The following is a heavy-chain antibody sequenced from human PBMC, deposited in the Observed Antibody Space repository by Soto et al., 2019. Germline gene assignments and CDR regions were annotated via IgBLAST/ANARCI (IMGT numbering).Heavy chain of an antibody. CDR3: ARVPSPFDYYYAMDV. Sequence: NPSETLSLTCTVSGDFISSGNKYWSWIRQPPGKGLEWIGYIFSSGTTYYNPSLKSRLTMSLDTSENQFSLKLNSLTDADTAVYYCARVPSPFDYYYAMDVWGQGTTVTVSS. J-gene: IGHJ6*02. V-gene: IGHV4-30-4*01. CDR2: IFSSGTT. CDR1: GDFISSGNKY. D-gene: IGHD3-16*01.